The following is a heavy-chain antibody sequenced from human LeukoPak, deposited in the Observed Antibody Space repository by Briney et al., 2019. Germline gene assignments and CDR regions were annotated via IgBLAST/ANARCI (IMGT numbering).Heavy chain of an antibody. J-gene: IGHJ6*02. CDR2: IYYSGST. V-gene: IGHV4-59*01. D-gene: IGHD5-18*01. Sequence: SETLSLTCTVSGGSISSYYWSWIRQPPGKGLEWIGYIYYSGSTNYNPSLKRRVTISVDASKNQFSLKLSSVAAADTGVYYCARDRSYGPSGYYYGMDVWGQGTTVTVSS. CDR1: GGSISSYY. CDR3: ARDRSYGPSGYYYGMDV.